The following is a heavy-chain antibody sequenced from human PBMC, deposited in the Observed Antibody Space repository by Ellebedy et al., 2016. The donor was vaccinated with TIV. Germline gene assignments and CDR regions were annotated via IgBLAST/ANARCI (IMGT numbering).Heavy chain of an antibody. D-gene: IGHD1-26*01. V-gene: IGHV3-23*01. CDR1: GFDFIMYA. J-gene: IGHJ4*02. Sequence: PGGSLRLSCAASGFDFIMYAMSWVRQAPGKGLEWVSHIRDIDGNTDYADSVKGRFTISRDNSKNTLYLQMNSLRAEDTAIYYCAKDLVVGRTVGLTEKMDYWGQGALVTVSS. CDR2: IRDIDGNT. CDR3: AKDLVVGRTVGLTEKMDY.